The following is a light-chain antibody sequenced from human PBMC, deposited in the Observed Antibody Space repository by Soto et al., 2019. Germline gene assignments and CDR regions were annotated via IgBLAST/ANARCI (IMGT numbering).Light chain of an antibody. CDR1: QSVSTSF. Sequence: EVVLTHSPGTLSLSPVERATLSCMASQSVSTSFLAWYQQKPGQAPRLLIYGAFSRATGVPDRFSGSGSGTDFTLTISRLEPEDFAVYYCQQYGNSIPITFGQGTRLEIK. CDR3: QQYGNSIPIT. CDR2: GAF. J-gene: IGKJ5*01. V-gene: IGKV3-20*01.